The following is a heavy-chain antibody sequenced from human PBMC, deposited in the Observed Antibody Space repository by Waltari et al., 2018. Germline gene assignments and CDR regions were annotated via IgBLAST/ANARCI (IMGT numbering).Heavy chain of an antibody. CDR3: ARLGGNPDRGNWFDP. J-gene: IGHJ5*02. CDR1: GYSFTSYW. D-gene: IGHD2-15*01. V-gene: IGHV5-51*01. CDR2: IYPGDSDT. Sequence: EVQLVQSGAAVKKPGESLKISCKRSGYSFTSYWIGRARQLPGKGLEWLGIIYPGDSDTRYSPSFQGQVTISADKSISTAYLQWSSLKASDTAMYYCARLGGNPDRGNWFDPWGQGTLVTVSS.